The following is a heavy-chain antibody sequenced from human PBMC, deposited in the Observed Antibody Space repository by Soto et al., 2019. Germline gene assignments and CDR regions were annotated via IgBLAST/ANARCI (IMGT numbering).Heavy chain of an antibody. Sequence: PSETLSLTCAVSGGSISSSNWWSWVRQPPGKGLEWIGEIHHSGSTNYNPSLKSRVTISVDKSKNQFSLKLSSMTAADTAVYYCARDRHDILTGYYDYYYGMDVWGQGTTVTVSS. V-gene: IGHV4-4*02. CDR3: ARDRHDILTGYYDYYYGMDV. CDR1: GGSISSSNW. D-gene: IGHD3-9*01. J-gene: IGHJ6*02. CDR2: IHHSGST.